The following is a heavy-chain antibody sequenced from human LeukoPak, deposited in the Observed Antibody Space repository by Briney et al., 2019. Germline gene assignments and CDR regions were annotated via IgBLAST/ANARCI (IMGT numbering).Heavy chain of an antibody. CDR1: GGSISSSNW. D-gene: IGHD6-25*01. CDR2: IYHSGST. Sequence: SGTLSLTCAVSGGSISSSNWWSWVRQPPGKGLEWIGEIYHSGSTNYNPSLKSPVTISVDTSKNQFSLSLSSVTAADTAVYYCARGAAAVGERYFPHWGQGTLVTVSS. V-gene: IGHV4-4*02. J-gene: IGHJ1*01. CDR3: ARGAAAVGERYFPH.